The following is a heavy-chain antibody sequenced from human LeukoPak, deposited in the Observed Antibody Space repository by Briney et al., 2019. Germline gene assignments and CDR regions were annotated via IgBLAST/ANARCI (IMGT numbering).Heavy chain of an antibody. J-gene: IGHJ4*02. CDR1: GFTLSSYA. CDR2: ISGSADNT. V-gene: IGHV3-23*01. CDR3: AKQGFGC. Sequence: GGSLRLSCTASGFTLSSYAMSWVRQAPGEGLEWVSTISGSADNTNYAEAVKGRFTISRDNSKNTMYLQVNSLRAEDTAVYYCAKQGFGCWGQGTLVTVSS.